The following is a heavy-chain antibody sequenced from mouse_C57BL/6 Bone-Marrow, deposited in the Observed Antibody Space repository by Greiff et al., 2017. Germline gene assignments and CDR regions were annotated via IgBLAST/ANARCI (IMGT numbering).Heavy chain of an antibody. V-gene: IGHV7-3*01. CDR3: APFYYDYSFAY. D-gene: IGHD2-4*01. Sequence: EVQGVASGGGLVQPGGSLSLSCAASGFTFTDYYMSWVRQPPGKALEWLGFIRNKANGYTTEYSASVKGRFTISRDNSQSILYLQMNALRAEDSATYYCAPFYYDYSFAYWGQGTLVTVSA. CDR2: IRNKANGYTT. J-gene: IGHJ3*01. CDR1: GFTFTDYY.